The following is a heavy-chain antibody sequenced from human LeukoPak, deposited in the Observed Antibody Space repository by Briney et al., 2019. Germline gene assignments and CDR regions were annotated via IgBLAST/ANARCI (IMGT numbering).Heavy chain of an antibody. J-gene: IGHJ6*03. D-gene: IGHD2-2*01. V-gene: IGHV1-69*13. CDR3: ASRLGYCSSTSCPKNYYYMDV. CDR1: GGTFSSYA. Sequence: SVKVSCKASGGTFSSYAISWVRQAPGQGLEWMGGIIPIFGTANYAQKFQGRVTITADESMSTAYMELSSLRSEDTAVYYCASRLGYCSSTSCPKNYYYMDVWGKGTTVTVSS. CDR2: IIPIFGTA.